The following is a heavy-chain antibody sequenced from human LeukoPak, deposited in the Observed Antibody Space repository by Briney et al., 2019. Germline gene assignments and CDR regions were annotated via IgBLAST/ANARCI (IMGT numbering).Heavy chain of an antibody. D-gene: IGHD1/OR15-1a*01. CDR3: AINWNNDY. V-gene: IGHV3-23*01. J-gene: IGHJ4*02. Sequence: GGSLTLSCAASGFTFSSYAMSWVRQAPGKGLEWVSAISSSGGSAYYVDSVKGRFTVSRDNSRNTLYLQMNSRRAEDTAVYYCAINWNNDYWGQGTLVTVSS. CDR2: ISSSGGSA. CDR1: GFTFSSYA.